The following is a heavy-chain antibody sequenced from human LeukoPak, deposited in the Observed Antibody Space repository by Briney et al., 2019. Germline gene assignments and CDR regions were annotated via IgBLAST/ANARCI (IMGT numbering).Heavy chain of an antibody. Sequence: SSQTLSLTCTVSGGSISSGGYYWSWIRQHSGKGLEWIGYIYYSGSTYYNPSLKSRVTISVDTSKNQFSLKLSSVTAADTAVYYCARASGDYGDYGQIVDYWGQGTLVTVSP. D-gene: IGHD4-17*01. V-gene: IGHV4-31*03. CDR3: ARASGDYGDYGQIVDY. J-gene: IGHJ4*02. CDR1: GGSISSGGYY. CDR2: IYYSGST.